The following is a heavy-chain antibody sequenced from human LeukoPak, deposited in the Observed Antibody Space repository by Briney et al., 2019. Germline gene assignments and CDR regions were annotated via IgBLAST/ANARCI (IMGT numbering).Heavy chain of an antibody. V-gene: IGHV4-34*01. D-gene: IGHD6-19*01. CDR3: AKSSGWLSVHI. CDR2: INHSGST. J-gene: IGHJ3*02. CDR1: GGSFSGYY. Sequence: SETLSLTCAVYGGSFSGYYWSRIRQPPGKGLEWIGEINHSGSTNYNPSLKSRVTISVDTSKNQFSLKLSSVTAADTAAYYCAKSSGWLSVHIWGQGTMVTVSS.